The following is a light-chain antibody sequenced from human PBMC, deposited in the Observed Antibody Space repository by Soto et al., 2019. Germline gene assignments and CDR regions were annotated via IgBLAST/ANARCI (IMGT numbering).Light chain of an antibody. CDR3: QQFNNYPQIT. Sequence: DIQMTQSPSTLSGSVGDRVTITCGASQTISSWLAWYQQKPGKAPKLLIYDASSLESGVPSRFSGSGSGTDFTLTISSLQPEDFATYYCQQFNNYPQITFGQGTRLEIK. CDR1: QTISSW. J-gene: IGKJ5*01. V-gene: IGKV1-5*01. CDR2: DAS.